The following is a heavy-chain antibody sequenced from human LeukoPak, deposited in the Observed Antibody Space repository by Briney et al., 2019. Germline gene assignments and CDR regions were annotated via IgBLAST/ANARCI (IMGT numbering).Heavy chain of an antibody. V-gene: IGHV1-2*02. CDR1: GYTFTDYY. Sequence: ASVKVSCKASGYTFTDYYIHWVRQAPGQGLEWMVWINPNSGGTNYAQKFQGRVTMTRDTSINTAYMELSGLRSDDTAVYYCASNRGGIYYGSGTAFDYWGQGTLVTVSS. J-gene: IGHJ4*02. CDR3: ASNRGGIYYGSGTAFDY. D-gene: IGHD3-10*01. CDR2: INPNSGGT.